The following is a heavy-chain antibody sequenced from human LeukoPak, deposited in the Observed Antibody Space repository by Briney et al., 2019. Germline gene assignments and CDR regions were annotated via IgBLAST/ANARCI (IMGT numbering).Heavy chain of an antibody. Sequence: GGSLRLSCAASGFTFSSYGMHWVRQAPGKGLEWVAVLSYDGSNKYYADSVKGRFTISRDNSKNTLYLQMNSLRAEDTAVYYCAKDLYYYDSSGYTFDYWGQGTLVTVSS. CDR1: GFTFSSYG. CDR3: AKDLYYYDSSGYTFDY. V-gene: IGHV3-30*18. D-gene: IGHD3-22*01. J-gene: IGHJ4*02. CDR2: LSYDGSNK.